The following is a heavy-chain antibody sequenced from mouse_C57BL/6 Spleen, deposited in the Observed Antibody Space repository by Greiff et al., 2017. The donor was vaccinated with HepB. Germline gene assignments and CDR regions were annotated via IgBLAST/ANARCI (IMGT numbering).Heavy chain of an antibody. CDR2: IYPSDSET. CDR3: ERAIYDGYYTFAY. D-gene: IGHD2-3*01. CDR1: GYTFTSYW. Sequence: QVQLQQPGAELVRPGSSVKLSCKASGYTFTSYWMDWVKQRPGQGLEWIGNIYPSDSETHYNQKFKDKATLTVDKSSSTAYMQLSSLTSEDSAVYYCERAIYDGYYTFAYWGQGTLVTVSA. V-gene: IGHV1-61*01. J-gene: IGHJ3*01.